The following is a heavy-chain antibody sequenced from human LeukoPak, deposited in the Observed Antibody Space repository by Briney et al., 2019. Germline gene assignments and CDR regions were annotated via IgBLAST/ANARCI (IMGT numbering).Heavy chain of an antibody. J-gene: IGHJ4*02. Sequence: ASVKVSCKVSGYTLTELSMHWVRQAPGKGLEWMGGFDPEDGETIYAQKFQGRVTMTTDTSTSTAYMELRSLRSDDTAVYYCASYYDYVWGSFDYWGQGTLVTVSS. V-gene: IGHV1-24*01. CDR3: ASYYDYVWGSFDY. CDR1: GYTLTELS. CDR2: FDPEDGET. D-gene: IGHD3-16*01.